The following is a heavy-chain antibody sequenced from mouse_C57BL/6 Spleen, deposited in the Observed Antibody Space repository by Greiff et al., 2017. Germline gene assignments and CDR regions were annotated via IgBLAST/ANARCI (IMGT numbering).Heavy chain of an antibody. CDR2: INYDGSST. CDR1: GFTFSDYY. Sequence: EVQVVESEGGLVQPGSSMKLSCTASGFTFSDYYMAWVRQVPEKGLEWVANINYDGSSTYYLDSLKSRFIISRDNAKNILYLQMSSLKSEDTATYYCAREAGSSHLDYWGQGTTLTVSS. V-gene: IGHV5-16*01. J-gene: IGHJ2*01. CDR3: AREAGSSHLDY. D-gene: IGHD1-1*01.